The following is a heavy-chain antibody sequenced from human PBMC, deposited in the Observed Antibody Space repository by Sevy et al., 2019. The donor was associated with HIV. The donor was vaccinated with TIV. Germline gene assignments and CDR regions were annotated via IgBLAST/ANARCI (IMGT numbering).Heavy chain of an antibody. CDR2: IIPIFGTA. CDR3: ARALPVDTAMVSSAADNWFDP. J-gene: IGHJ5*02. Sequence: ASVKVSCKASGGTFSSYAISWVRQAPGQGLEWMGGIIPIFGTANYAQKFQGRVTITADESTSTAYMELSSLGSEDTAVYYWARALPVDTAMVSSAADNWFDPWGQGTLVTVSS. V-gene: IGHV1-69*13. CDR1: GGTFSSYA. D-gene: IGHD5-18*01.